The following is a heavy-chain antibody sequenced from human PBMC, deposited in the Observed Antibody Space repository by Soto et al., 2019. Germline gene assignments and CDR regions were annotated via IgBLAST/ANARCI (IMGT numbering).Heavy chain of an antibody. V-gene: IGHV1-69*12. CDR3: AIHCYGTAKYYYGMDV. Sequence: QVQLVQSGAEVKKPGSSVKVSCKASGGTFSSYAISWVRQAPGQGLEWMGGIIPIFGTADYAQKFQGRVTIIADESTSTAYMELSSLRSEYTAVYYCAIHCYGTAKYYYGMDVWGQGTTVTVSS. J-gene: IGHJ6*02. D-gene: IGHD2-2*01. CDR2: IIPIFGTA. CDR1: GGTFSSYA.